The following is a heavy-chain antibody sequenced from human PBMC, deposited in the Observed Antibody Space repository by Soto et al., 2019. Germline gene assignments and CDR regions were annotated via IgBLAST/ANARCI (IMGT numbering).Heavy chain of an antibody. D-gene: IGHD3-22*01. CDR3: ATTIYYDSSSYYSFDY. Sequence: ASVKVSCKVSGYTLTELSMHWVRQAPGKGLEWMGGFDPEDGETIYAQKFQGRVTMTEDTSTDTAYMELSSLRSEDTAVYYCATTIYYDSSSYYSFDYWGQGTLVTVSS. CDR1: GYTLTELS. V-gene: IGHV1-24*01. J-gene: IGHJ4*02. CDR2: FDPEDGET.